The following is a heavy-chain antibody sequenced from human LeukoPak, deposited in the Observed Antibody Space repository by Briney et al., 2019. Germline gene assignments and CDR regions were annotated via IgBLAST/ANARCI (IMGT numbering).Heavy chain of an antibody. V-gene: IGHV4-30-2*01. CDR2: IYHSGST. D-gene: IGHD3-10*01. J-gene: IGHJ4*02. CDR1: GGSISSGGYS. Sequence: PSETLSLTCAVSGGSISSGGYSWSWIRQPPGKGLEWIGYIYHSGSTYYNPSLKSRVTISVDRSKNQFSLKLSSVTAADTAVYYCARGVSPNTYDYWGQGTLVTVSS. CDR3: ARGVSPNTYDY.